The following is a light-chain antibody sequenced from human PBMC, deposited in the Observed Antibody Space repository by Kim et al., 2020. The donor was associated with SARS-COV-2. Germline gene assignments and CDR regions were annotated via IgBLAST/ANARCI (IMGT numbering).Light chain of an antibody. Sequence: QSITISCTSTSSDVGGYNLVSWYQHHPGKAPKLLIYEVSKRPSGVSNRFSGSKSDNTASLTISGLQAEDEADYHCCSYAGSTTWVFGGGTKLTVL. CDR2: EVS. V-gene: IGLV2-23*02. J-gene: IGLJ3*02. CDR3: CSYAGSTTWV. CDR1: SSDVGGYNL.